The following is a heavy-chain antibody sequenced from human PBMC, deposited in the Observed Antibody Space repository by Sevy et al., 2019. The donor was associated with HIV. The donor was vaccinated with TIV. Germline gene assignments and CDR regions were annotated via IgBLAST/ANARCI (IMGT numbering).Heavy chain of an antibody. CDR1: GFTFSGSA. D-gene: IGHD3-16*02. J-gene: IGHJ6*02. CDR2: IRSKANSYAT. CDR3: TKSSRGMDV. Sequence: GGSLRLSCAASGFTFSGSAMHWVRQASGKGLEWVGRIRSKANSYATAYAASVKGRFTISREDSKNKAYLQMNSLKTEDTAVYYCTKSSRGMDVWGQGTTVTVS. V-gene: IGHV3-73*01.